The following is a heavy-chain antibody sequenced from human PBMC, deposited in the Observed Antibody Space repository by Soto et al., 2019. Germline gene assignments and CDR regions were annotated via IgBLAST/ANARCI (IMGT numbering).Heavy chain of an antibody. D-gene: IGHD3-10*01. CDR3: VKNSGWFNT. V-gene: IGHV3-23*01. Sequence: QLLQSGGGGVQPGGSLTRSLAASGFTFGTTEISWVRQAPGEGLEWVSTIDGSGGITYYADSVKGRFTISRDNSRNTVYLQMNSLRGDDTALYYCVKNSGWFNTWGQGALVTVSS. CDR2: IDGSGGIT. J-gene: IGHJ5*02. CDR1: GFTFGTTE.